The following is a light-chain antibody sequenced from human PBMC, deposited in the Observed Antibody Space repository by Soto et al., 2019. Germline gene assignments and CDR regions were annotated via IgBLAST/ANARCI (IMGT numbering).Light chain of an antibody. Sequence: EIVLTQSPGTLSLSPGESATLSCRASQFVASTYLAWYQQKPGQAPSLLIYGASIRATGFPDRFTGSGSGTDFTLTISRLEPEDSAVYYCQQYVDSMCIFGPGTKLEIK. J-gene: IGKJ2*04. CDR1: QFVASTY. CDR2: GAS. CDR3: QQYVDSMCI. V-gene: IGKV3-20*01.